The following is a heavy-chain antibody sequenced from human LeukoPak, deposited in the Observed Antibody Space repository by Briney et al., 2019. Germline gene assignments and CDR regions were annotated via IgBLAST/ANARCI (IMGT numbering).Heavy chain of an antibody. Sequence: GESLKISCKGSGYSFTSYWIGWVRQMPGKGLEWMGIIYPGDSDTRYSPSFQGQVTISADKSISTAYLQWSSLKASDTAMYYCARHGRELPKGFSLGYYYMDVWGKGTTVTVSS. D-gene: IGHD3-10*01. V-gene: IGHV5-51*01. CDR1: GYSFTSYW. CDR3: ARHGRELPKGFSLGYYYMDV. CDR2: IYPGDSDT. J-gene: IGHJ6*03.